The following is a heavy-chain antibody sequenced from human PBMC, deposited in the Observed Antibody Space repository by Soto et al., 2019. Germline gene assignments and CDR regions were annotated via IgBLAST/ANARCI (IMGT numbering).Heavy chain of an antibody. D-gene: IGHD5-12*01. CDR3: ATRGTQGRWLEFADY. J-gene: IGHJ4*02. CDR2: IIPISGRT. Sequence: QVQLVQSGAEVKRPGSSVKVSCEASGGTFSSLGFTWVRQAPGQGLEWMGGIIPISGRTIFAPKFLGSVTITADVSTRTTYMELTALTSDDTAIYYCATRGTQGRWLEFADYWGQGTLVTVPS. V-gene: IGHV1-69*01. CDR1: GGTFSSLG.